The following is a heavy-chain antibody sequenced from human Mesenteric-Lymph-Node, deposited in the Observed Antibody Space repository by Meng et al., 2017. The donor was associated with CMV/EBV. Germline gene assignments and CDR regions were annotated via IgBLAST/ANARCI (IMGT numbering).Heavy chain of an antibody. CDR2: IRYDGSNK. CDR1: GFTFSSYA. D-gene: IGHD6-19*01. J-gene: IGHJ5*02. V-gene: IGHV3-30*02. CDR3: AKDLGQRVKQWLGFDP. Sequence: GESLKISCAASGFTFSSYAMTWVRQAPGKGLEWVAFIRYDGSNKYYADSAKGRFTISRDNSKNTLYLQMNSLRAEDTAVYYCAKDLGQRVKQWLGFDPWGQGTLVTVSS.